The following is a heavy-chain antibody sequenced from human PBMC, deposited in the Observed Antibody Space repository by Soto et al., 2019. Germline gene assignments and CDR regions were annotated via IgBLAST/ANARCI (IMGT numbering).Heavy chain of an antibody. V-gene: IGHV1-2*04. CDR3: AIGYSGYDWRVELDY. D-gene: IGHD5-12*01. CDR1: GYTFTGYY. J-gene: IGHJ4*02. CDR2: INPNSGGT. Sequence: ASVKVSCKASGYTFTGYYMHWVRQAPGQGLEWMGWINPNSGGTNYAQKFQGWVTMTRDTSISTAYMELSRLRSDDTAVYYCAIGYSGYDWRVELDYWGQGTLVTVSS.